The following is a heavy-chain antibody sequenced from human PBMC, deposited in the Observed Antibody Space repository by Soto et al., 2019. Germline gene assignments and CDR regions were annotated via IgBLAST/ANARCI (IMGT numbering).Heavy chain of an antibody. V-gene: IGHV3-15*01. Sequence: PGGSLRLSCAASGFASSNAWMSWVRQAPGKGLEWVGRIKSKTDGGTRDYAAPVKGRFTMSRDDSKNMVYLQMSSLKTEDTAVYYCTTDDPINKNWGQGTLVTVSS. J-gene: IGHJ4*02. CDR3: TTDDPINKN. CDR1: GFASSNAW. CDR2: IKSKTDGGTR.